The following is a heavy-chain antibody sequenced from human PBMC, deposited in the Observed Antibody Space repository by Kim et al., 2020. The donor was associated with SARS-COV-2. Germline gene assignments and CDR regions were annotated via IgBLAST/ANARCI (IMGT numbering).Heavy chain of an antibody. Sequence: GGSLRLSCAASGFTVSSYAMSWVRQAPGKGLEWVSAISGSGSSVTTHYADSVKGRFTISRDSSKNTLYLQMNSLSAEDTAVYYCAKGQTTSARWRFDPWG. CDR2: ISGSGSSVTT. CDR1: GFTVSSYA. J-gene: IGHJ5*02. V-gene: IGHV3-23*01. CDR3: AKGQTTSARWRFDP. D-gene: IGHD4-4*01.